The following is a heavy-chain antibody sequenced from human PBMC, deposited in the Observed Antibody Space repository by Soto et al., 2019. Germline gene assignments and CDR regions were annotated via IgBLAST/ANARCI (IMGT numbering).Heavy chain of an antibody. J-gene: IGHJ4*02. CDR2: ISGSGGST. CDR3: AKGPLYYYDSSGSPYFDY. CDR1: GFTFSSYS. Sequence: GGSLRLSCAASGFTFSSYSMNWVRQAPGKGLEWVSAISGSGGSTYYADSVKGRFTISRDNSKNTLYLQMNSLRAEDTAVYYCAKGPLYYYDSSGSPYFDYWGQGTLVTVSS. D-gene: IGHD3-22*01. V-gene: IGHV3-23*01.